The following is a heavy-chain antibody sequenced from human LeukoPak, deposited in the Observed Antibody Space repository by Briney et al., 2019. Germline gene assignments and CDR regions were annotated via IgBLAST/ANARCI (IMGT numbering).Heavy chain of an antibody. CDR3: ASTAAAGSPFDY. CDR2: ISGSGGST. Sequence: GGSLRLSCAASGFTFSSYAMSWVRQAPGKGLEWVSAISGSGGSTYYADSVKGRFTISRDNAKNSLYLQMNSLRAEDTAVYYCASTAAAGSPFDYWGQGTLVTVSS. V-gene: IGHV3-23*01. J-gene: IGHJ4*02. D-gene: IGHD6-13*01. CDR1: GFTFSSYA.